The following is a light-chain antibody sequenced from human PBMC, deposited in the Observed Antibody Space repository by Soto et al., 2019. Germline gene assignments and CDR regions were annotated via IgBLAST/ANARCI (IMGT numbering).Light chain of an antibody. J-gene: IGKJ1*01. Sequence: EIVLTQSPGTLSLSPGERATLSCRASQSVRSSYLAWYQQKPGQAPSLLIYGASSRATGIPDRFSGSGSGTDFTLTISRLEPEDFAVYYCQQYGSSPGTFGQGTKVEVK. CDR1: QSVRSSY. V-gene: IGKV3-20*01. CDR3: QQYGSSPGT. CDR2: GAS.